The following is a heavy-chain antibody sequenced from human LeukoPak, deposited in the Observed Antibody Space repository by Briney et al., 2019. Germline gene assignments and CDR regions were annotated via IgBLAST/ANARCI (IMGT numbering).Heavy chain of an antibody. CDR2: IYSAGST. CDR1: GFTVSTNY. CDR3: ARPTVKGY. J-gene: IGHJ4*02. D-gene: IGHD2-21*02. Sequence: GGSLRLSCAASGFTVSTNYMTWVRQAPGKGLEWVSVIYSAGSTFYADSVKGRFTISRDNSKNTLYPQMNSLRAEDTAVYYCARPTVKGYWGQGTLVTVSS. V-gene: IGHV3-53*01.